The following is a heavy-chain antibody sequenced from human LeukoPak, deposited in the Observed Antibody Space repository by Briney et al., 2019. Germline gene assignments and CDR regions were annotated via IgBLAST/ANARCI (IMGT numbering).Heavy chain of an antibody. Sequence: ETLSLTCAVSGGSFSGYYWTWIRQPPGKGLEWIGEINHSGSANYNPSLMSRVTISLDTSKNHFSLNLSSVTAADTAVYYCARGQGTVTTHWGQGTLVTVSS. J-gene: IGHJ4*02. CDR1: GGSFSGYY. CDR3: ARGQGTVTTH. V-gene: IGHV4-34*01. CDR2: INHSGSA. D-gene: IGHD4-11*01.